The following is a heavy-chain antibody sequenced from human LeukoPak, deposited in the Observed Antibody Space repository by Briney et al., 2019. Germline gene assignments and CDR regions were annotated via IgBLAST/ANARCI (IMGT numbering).Heavy chain of an antibody. CDR1: GGSISSTNW. D-gene: IGHD3-10*01. V-gene: IGHV4-4*02. Sequence: SETLSLTCAVSGGSISSTNWWSWVRQPPGQGLEWIGEIYHSGSTNYNPSLKSRVIISVDKSKNQFSLKLSSVTAADTAVYYCARESPLTMVRGVIIVIDYWGQGTLVTVSS. CDR2: IYHSGST. J-gene: IGHJ4*02. CDR3: ARESPLTMVRGVIIVIDY.